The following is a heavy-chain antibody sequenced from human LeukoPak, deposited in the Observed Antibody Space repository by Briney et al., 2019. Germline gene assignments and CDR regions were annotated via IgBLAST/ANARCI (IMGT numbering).Heavy chain of an antibody. CDR1: GGSNSSINW. V-gene: IGHV4-4*02. Sequence: PSGTLSLTCAVSGGSNSSINWWSWVRQPPGKGLEWIGEIYHSGSTNYNPSLTSRVTMSIDKATNQFHLKVTSLTAADTAVYYCARGPDYYGDYISWFPDAFHIWGQGTLVSVSP. CDR3: ARGPDYYGDYISWFPDAFHI. J-gene: IGHJ3*02. D-gene: IGHD4-17*01. CDR2: IYHSGST.